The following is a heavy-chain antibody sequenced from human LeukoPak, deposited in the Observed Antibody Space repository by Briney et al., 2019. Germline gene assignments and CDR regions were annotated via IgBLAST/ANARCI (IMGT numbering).Heavy chain of an antibody. CDR2: IVVGSGNT. CDR1: GFTFTSSA. Sequence: GTSVKVSCKATGFTFTSSAMQWVRQPRAQRLEWIGCIVVGSGNTNYAQKFQERLTITRDMSTSREYMKRSSLRSDDTAVYYCGREGAKGGYFDYWGQGTLVTVSS. J-gene: IGHJ4*02. D-gene: IGHD1-26*01. V-gene: IGHV1-58*02. CDR3: GREGAKGGYFDY.